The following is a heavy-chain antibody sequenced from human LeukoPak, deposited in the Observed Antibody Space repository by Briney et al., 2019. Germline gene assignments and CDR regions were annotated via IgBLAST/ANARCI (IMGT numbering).Heavy chain of an antibody. J-gene: IGHJ4*02. D-gene: IGHD3-3*01. CDR2: IKQDGSEK. Sequence: GGSLRLSCAASGFTFSSYWMSWVRQAPGKGLEWVANIKQDGSEKYYVDSVKGRFTISRDNAKNSLYLQMNSLRAEDTAVYYCARGWTYYDFWSGYYVSRYFDYWGQGTLVTVSS. CDR3: ARGWTYYDFWSGYYVSRYFDY. CDR1: GFTFSSYW. V-gene: IGHV3-7*04.